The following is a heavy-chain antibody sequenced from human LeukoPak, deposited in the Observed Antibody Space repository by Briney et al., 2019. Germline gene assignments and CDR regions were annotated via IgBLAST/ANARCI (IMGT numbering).Heavy chain of an antibody. Sequence: ASVKLSCKASGYTFTGYDMHWVRQAPGPGLGWMGWINPNSGGTNYAKKSHGRVTMTRDTSITAAYMPLSRLRSDAPAVYYCASMSMVPGVIISYYFDYWGQGTLVTVSS. D-gene: IGHD3-10*01. J-gene: IGHJ4*02. V-gene: IGHV1-2*02. CDR3: ASMSMVPGVIISYYFDY. CDR2: INPNSGGT. CDR1: GYTFTGYD.